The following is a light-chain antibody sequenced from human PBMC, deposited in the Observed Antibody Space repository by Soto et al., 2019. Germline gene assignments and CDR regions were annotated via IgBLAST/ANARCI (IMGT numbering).Light chain of an antibody. CDR1: SSDVGAYNY. Sequence: QSALTQPASVSGSPGQSITIYCTGTSSDVGAYNYVSWYQQHPGKAPKLMIYEVSSRPSGVSNRFSGSKSANTASLTISGLQAGDEADYYCSSYTSSSTWLFGGGTQLTVL. CDR2: EVS. CDR3: SSYTSSSTWL. J-gene: IGLJ3*02. V-gene: IGLV2-14*03.